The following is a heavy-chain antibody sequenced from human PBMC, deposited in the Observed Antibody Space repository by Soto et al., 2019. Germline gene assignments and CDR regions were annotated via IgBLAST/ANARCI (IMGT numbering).Heavy chain of an antibody. CDR2: IYYSGST. CDR3: ARRHPSGWYDY. J-gene: IGHJ4*02. V-gene: IGHV4-39*01. D-gene: IGHD6-19*01. Sequence: TSETLSLTCTVSGGSISSSSYYWGWIRQPPGKGLEWIGSIYYSGSTYYNPSLKSRVTISVDTSKNQFSLKLSSVTAADTAVYYCARRHPSGWYDYWGQGTLVTVSS. CDR1: GGSISSSSYY.